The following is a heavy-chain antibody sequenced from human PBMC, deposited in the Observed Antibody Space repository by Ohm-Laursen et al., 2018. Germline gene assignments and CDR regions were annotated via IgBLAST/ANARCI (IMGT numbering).Heavy chain of an antibody. J-gene: IGHJ4*02. CDR3: ASRWGAY. Sequence: SSLRLSCAASGISFSSYGMHWVRQAPGKGLEWVAVIGHDGSAKFYADSVKGRFTISRDNAKNSLYLQMNSLRAEDTAVYYCASRWGAYWGQGTLVTVSS. D-gene: IGHD4-23*01. CDR1: GISFSSYG. V-gene: IGHV3-33*03. CDR2: IGHDGSAK.